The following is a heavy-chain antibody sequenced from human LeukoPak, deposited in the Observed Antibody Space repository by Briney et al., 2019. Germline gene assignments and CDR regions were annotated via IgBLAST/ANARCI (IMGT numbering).Heavy chain of an antibody. Sequence: GGSLRLSCAASGFTFSSYAMSWVRQAPGKGLEWVSAISGSGGSTYYADSVKGRFTISRDNSKNTLFLQLNDLRTEDTATYFCAKEQYPGYFDYWGQGTLVTVSS. V-gene: IGHV3-23*01. J-gene: IGHJ4*02. CDR3: AKEQYPGYFDY. CDR1: GFTFSSYA. CDR2: ISGSGGST. D-gene: IGHD2/OR15-2a*01.